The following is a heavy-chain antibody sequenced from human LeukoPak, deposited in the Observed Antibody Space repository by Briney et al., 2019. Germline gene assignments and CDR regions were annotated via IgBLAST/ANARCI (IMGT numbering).Heavy chain of an antibody. CDR2: IIPIFGTA. D-gene: IGHD3-3*01. J-gene: IGHJ4*02. CDR3: ARSSGGYYTPYFDY. V-gene: IGHV1-69*13. Sequence: SVKVSCKASGGTFSSYAISWVRQAPGQGLEWMGRIIPIFGTANYAQKFQGRVTITSDESTSTAYMELSSLRSEDTAVYYCARSSGGYYTPYFDYWGQGTLVTVSS. CDR1: GGTFSSYA.